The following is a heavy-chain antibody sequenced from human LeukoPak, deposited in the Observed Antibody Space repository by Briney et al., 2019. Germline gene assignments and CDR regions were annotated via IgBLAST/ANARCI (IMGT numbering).Heavy chain of an antibody. CDR1: GGSVSSGSYY. CDR2: VYYSGST. CDR3: AREAVAGTLHFDY. D-gene: IGHD6-19*01. J-gene: IGHJ4*02. V-gene: IGHV4-61*01. Sequence: PSETLSLTCTVSGGSVSSGSYYWGWIRQPPGKGLEWIGYVYYSGSTNYNPSLKSRVTISIDTSKNQFSLKLSSVTAADTAVYYCAREAVAGTLHFDYWGQGTLVTVSS.